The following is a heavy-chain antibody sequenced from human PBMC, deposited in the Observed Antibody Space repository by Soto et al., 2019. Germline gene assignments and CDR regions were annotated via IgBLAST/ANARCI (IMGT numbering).Heavy chain of an antibody. CDR2: VYCGAAIFYSGNI. J-gene: IGHJ3*02. CDR3: VRYDRINMKPYSPEGFHI. D-gene: IGHD3-3*02. Sequence: KPSETLSLTGTVPGDSISSSNSHWGWTTQPPGKGLEYIGSVYCGAAIFYSGNIYYNPSLKSRVTISVDTSKNQFSLRLSSVTAADTGVYYCVRYDRINMKPYSPEGFHIWGQGTMVT. V-gene: IGHV4-39*01. CDR1: GDSISSSNSH.